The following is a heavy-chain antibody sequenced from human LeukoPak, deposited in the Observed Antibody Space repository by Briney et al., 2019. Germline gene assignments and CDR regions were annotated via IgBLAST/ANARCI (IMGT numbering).Heavy chain of an antibody. CDR2: ISYDGSNK. CDR1: GFTFSSYG. D-gene: IGHD3-22*01. CDR3: AKGYYDSSGLSS. J-gene: IGHJ5*02. Sequence: PGGSLRLSCAASGFTFSSYGMHWVRQAPGKGLEWVAVISYDGSNKYYADSVKGRFTISRGNSKNTLYLQMNSLRAEDTAVYYCAKGYYDSSGLSSWGQGTLVTVSS. V-gene: IGHV3-30*18.